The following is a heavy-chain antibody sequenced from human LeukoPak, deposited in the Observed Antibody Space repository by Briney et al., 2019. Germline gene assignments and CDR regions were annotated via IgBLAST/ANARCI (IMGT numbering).Heavy chain of an antibody. D-gene: IGHD2-2*01. CDR2: TYYRSTWYN. J-gene: IGHJ5*02. CDR3: ARRLTQYDCFDP. CDR1: GDSVSSNSVT. V-gene: IGHV6-1*01. Sequence: PSQTLSLTCAISGDSVSSNSVTWNWIRQSPSRGPEWLGRTYYRSTWYNEYAVSVRGRITVNPDTSKNQFSLHLNSVTPEDTAVYYCARRLTQYDCFDPWGQGILVTVSS.